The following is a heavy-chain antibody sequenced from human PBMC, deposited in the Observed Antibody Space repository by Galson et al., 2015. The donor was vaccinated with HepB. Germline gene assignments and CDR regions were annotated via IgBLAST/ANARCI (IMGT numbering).Heavy chain of an antibody. J-gene: IGHJ4*02. CDR2: ISAYNGNT. D-gene: IGHD6-13*01. Sequence: SVKVSCKASGYTFTSYGISWVRQATGQGLEWMGWISAYNGNTNYAQKLQGRVTMTTDTSTSTAYMELRSLRSDDTAVYYCARANSYSSSRFFDYWGQGTLVTVSS. CDR1: GYTFTSYG. V-gene: IGHV1-18*01. CDR3: ARANSYSSSRFFDY.